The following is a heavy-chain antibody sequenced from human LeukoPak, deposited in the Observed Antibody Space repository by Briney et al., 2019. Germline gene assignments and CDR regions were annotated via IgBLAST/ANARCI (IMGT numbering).Heavy chain of an antibody. CDR3: ARTYYDYVWGSYPQYYFDY. J-gene: IGHJ4*02. D-gene: IGHD3-16*02. CDR2: IYSGGST. CDR1: GFTVSSNY. Sequence: GGSLTLSCAASGFTVSSNYMSWVRQAPGKGLEWVSVIYSGGSTYYADSVKGRFTISRDNSKNTLYLQMNSLRADDTAVYYCARTYYDYVWGSYPQYYFDYWGQGTLVTVSS. V-gene: IGHV3-66*01.